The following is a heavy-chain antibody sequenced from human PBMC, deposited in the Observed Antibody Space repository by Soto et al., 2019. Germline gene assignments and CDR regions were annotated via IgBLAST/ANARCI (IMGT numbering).Heavy chain of an antibody. V-gene: IGHV2-5*02. Sequence: QITLKESGPTLVKPAQTLTLTCTFSGISLSTTGVAVGWIRQPPGKALEWLALIYWDDDKRYSPSLKSRLTITKDTSENQVVLRMTNMDPVVTATYYCAHRLTSPYYYHGSEYPHVLEIWGQGTMVTVSS. CDR1: GISLSTTGVA. CDR3: AHRLTSPYYYHGSEYPHVLEI. CDR2: IYWDDDK. D-gene: IGHD3-22*01. J-gene: IGHJ3*02.